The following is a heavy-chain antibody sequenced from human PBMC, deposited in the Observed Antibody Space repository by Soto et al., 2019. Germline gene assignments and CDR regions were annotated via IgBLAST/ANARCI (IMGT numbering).Heavy chain of an antibody. D-gene: IGHD6-13*01. CDR3: ARYIAASGTYYLDF. V-gene: IGHV4-31*03. J-gene: IGHJ4*02. CDR1: GGSISSGGYY. Sequence: PSETLSLTCTVSGGSISSGGYYWSWIRQHPGKGLEWIGYIYYSGSTYYNPSLKSRVTISVDTSKNQFSLKLTSVTAADTAVYYCARYIAASGTYYLDFWGQGTLVTVSS. CDR2: IYYSGST.